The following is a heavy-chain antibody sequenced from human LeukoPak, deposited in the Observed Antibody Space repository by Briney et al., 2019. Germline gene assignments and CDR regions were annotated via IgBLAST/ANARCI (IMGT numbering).Heavy chain of an antibody. V-gene: IGHV1-46*01. D-gene: IGHD3-16*01. J-gene: IGHJ4*02. CDR3: IREYEGGYFDY. Sequence: ASVKVSCKTSGYIFTDYYILWVRQAPGQGLEWIGIIYPSGGTTDSSQKFKGRVTVTRDTSTSTVYMELRTLRSEDTAIYYCIREYEGGYFDYWGQGTLVTVSS. CDR1: GYIFTDYY. CDR2: IYPSGGTT.